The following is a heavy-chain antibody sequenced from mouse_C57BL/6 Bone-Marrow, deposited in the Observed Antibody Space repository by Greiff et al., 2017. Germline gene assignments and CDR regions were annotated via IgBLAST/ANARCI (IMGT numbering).Heavy chain of an antibody. J-gene: IGHJ2*01. CDR2: IDPETGGT. CDR3: TRQGLYGSSQYDLDY. V-gene: IGHV1-15*01. D-gene: IGHD1-1*01. Sequence: VQLQQSGAELVRPGASVTLSCKASGYTFTDYEMHWVKQTPVHGLEWIGAIDPETGGTAYNQKFKGKAILTADKSSSTAYMELRSLTSEDSAVYYCTRQGLYGSSQYDLDYWCQGTTLTVSA. CDR1: GYTFTDYE.